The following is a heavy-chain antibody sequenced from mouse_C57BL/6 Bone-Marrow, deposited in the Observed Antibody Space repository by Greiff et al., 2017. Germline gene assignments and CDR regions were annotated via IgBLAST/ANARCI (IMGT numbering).Heavy chain of an antibody. CDR2: IYPGSGST. CDR1: GYTFTSYW. Sequence: QVQLQQPGAELVKPGASVKMSCKASGYTFTSYWITWVKQRPGQGLEWIGDIYPGSGSTNYNEKFKSKATLTLDTSSSTAYMQLSSLTSEDSAVYYCARSWGVRWFFAYWGQGTLVTVSA. CDR3: ARSWGVRWFFAY. D-gene: IGHD2-3*01. J-gene: IGHJ3*01. V-gene: IGHV1-55*01.